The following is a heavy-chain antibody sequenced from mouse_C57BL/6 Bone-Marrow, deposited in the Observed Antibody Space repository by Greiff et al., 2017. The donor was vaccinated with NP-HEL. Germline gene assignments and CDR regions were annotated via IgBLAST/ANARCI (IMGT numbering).Heavy chain of an antibody. D-gene: IGHD1-1*01. J-gene: IGHJ3*01. CDR2: IYPRSGNT. Sequence: QVQLQQSGAELARPGASVKLSCKASGYTFTSYGISWVKQRTGQGLEWIGEIYPRSGNTYYNEKFKGKATLTADKSSSTAYMALLSLTSEDSAVYFGASPPYYYGSSSFAYWGQGTRVTVSA. CDR1: GYTFTSYG. V-gene: IGHV1-81*01. CDR3: ASPPYYYGSSSFAY.